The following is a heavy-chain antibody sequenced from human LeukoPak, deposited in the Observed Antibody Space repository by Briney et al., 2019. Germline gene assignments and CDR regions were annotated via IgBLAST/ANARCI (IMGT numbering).Heavy chain of an antibody. J-gene: IGHJ3*02. CDR3: ARDLRGIAAAGDAFDI. CDR2: SYK. Sequence: SYKYYADSVKGRFTISRDNSKNTLYLQMNSLRAEDTAVYYCARDLRGIAAAGDAFDIWGQGTMVTVSS. V-gene: IGHV3-30-3*01. D-gene: IGHD6-13*01.